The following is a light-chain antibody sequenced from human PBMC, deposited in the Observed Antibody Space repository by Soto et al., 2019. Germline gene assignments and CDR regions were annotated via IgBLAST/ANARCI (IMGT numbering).Light chain of an antibody. V-gene: IGKV3-15*01. CDR2: GAS. CDR3: QQYYSYPLT. J-gene: IGKJ5*01. Sequence: EIVMTQSPATLSVSPGERATLSCRASQSVSSNLAWYQQKPGQAPRLLIYGASTRATGIPARFSGSGSGTDFTLTISCLQSEDFATYYCQQYYSYPLTFGQGTRLEIK. CDR1: QSVSSN.